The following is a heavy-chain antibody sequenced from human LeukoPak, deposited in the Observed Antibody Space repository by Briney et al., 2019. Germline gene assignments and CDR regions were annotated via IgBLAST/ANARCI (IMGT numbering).Heavy chain of an antibody. CDR1: GGSISSSSYY. D-gene: IGHD5-18*01. J-gene: IGHJ4*02. V-gene: IGHV4-39*07. Sequence: SETLSLTCTVSGGSISSSSYYWGWIRQPPGKGLEWIGSIYYSGSTYYNPSLKSRVTISVDTSKNQFSLKLSSVTAADTAVYYCARDDAGDTALYYFDYWGQGTLVTVSS. CDR2: IYYSGST. CDR3: ARDDAGDTALYYFDY.